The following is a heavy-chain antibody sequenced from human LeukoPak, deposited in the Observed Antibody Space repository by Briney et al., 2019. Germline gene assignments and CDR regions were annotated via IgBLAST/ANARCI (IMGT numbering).Heavy chain of an antibody. CDR1: GYTLTELS. CDR2: FDPEDGET. D-gene: IGHD3-22*01. J-gene: IGHJ4*02. CDR3: ATVDSGGYYFYYFDY. Sequence: GASVKVSCKVSGYTLTELSVHWVRQAPGKGLEWMGGFDPEDGETIYAQKFQGRVTMTEDTSTDTAYMELSSLRSEDTAVYYCATVDSGGYYFYYFDYWGQGTLVTVSS. V-gene: IGHV1-24*01.